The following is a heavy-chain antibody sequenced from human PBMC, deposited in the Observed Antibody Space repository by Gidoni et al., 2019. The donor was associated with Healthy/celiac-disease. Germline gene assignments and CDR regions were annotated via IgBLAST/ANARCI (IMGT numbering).Heavy chain of an antibody. Sequence: QVQLQESGPGLVKPSETLSLTCTVSGGSISSYYWSWIRQPPGKGLEWIGYIYYRGSTNYNPSLKSRVTISVDTSKNQFSLKLSSVTAADTAVYYCARQGKSGDFDYWGQGTLVTVSS. CDR1: GGSISSYY. J-gene: IGHJ4*02. CDR3: ARQGKSGDFDY. CDR2: IYYRGST. D-gene: IGHD3-10*01. V-gene: IGHV4-59*01.